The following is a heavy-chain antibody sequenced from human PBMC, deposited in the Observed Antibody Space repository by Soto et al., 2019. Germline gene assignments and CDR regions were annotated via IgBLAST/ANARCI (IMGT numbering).Heavy chain of an antibody. CDR2: ISPYSGNT. CDR3: ARVGSGVADY. Sequence: QVPLVQSGAEVKKPGASVKVSCRSSGSTVTTYDITWVRQAPGQGLEWMGWISPYSGNTDYARTLQGRVTMTTDTSTSTAYMELRSLRSDATAVYFCARVGSGVADYWGQGTLVTVSS. J-gene: IGHJ4*02. D-gene: IGHD3-10*01. V-gene: IGHV1-18*01. CDR1: GSTVTTYD.